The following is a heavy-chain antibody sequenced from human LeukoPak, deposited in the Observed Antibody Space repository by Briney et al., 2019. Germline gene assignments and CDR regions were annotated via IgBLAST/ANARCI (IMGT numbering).Heavy chain of an antibody. CDR3: ATLYDSSGYYYEATYTDY. Sequence: GGSLRLSCAASGFTFSSYGMHWVRQAPGKGLEWVAFIRYDGSNKYYADSVKGRFTISRDNSKNTLYLQMNSLRAEDTAVYYCATLYDSSGYYYEATYTDYWGQGTLVTVSS. V-gene: IGHV3-30*02. CDR1: GFTFSSYG. D-gene: IGHD3-22*01. J-gene: IGHJ4*02. CDR2: IRYDGSNK.